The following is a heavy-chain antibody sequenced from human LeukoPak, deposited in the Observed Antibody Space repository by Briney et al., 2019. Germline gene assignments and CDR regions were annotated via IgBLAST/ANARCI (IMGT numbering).Heavy chain of an antibody. CDR1: GFTLSNYW. J-gene: IGHJ3*02. V-gene: IGHV3-7*01. D-gene: IGHD3-10*01. Sequence: RGSLRLSCAASGFTLSNYWINWVRPAPGKGLEWVANIKQDGSEKSYVDPVKGRFTISRDNTKNSLYLQMNILRAEDTAVYYCARGNSGAFDIWGRGTMVTVSS. CDR3: ARGNSGAFDI. CDR2: IKQDGSEK.